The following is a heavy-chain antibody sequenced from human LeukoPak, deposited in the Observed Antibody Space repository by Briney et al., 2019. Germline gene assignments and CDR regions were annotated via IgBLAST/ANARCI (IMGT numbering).Heavy chain of an antibody. V-gene: IGHV3-30*02. D-gene: IGHD3-22*01. J-gene: IGHJ4*02. CDR3: AKPRQATMIVVVTFDY. Sequence: PGGSLRLSCAASGFTFSSYGMHWVRQAPGKGLEWVAFIRYDGNNKYHADSVKGRFTISRDNSKNTLYLQMNSLRAEDTAVYYCAKPRQATMIVVVTFDYWGQGTLVTVSS. CDR1: GFTFSSYG. CDR2: IRYDGNNK.